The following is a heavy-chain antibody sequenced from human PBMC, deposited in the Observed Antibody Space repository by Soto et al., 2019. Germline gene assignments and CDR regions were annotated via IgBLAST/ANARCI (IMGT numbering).Heavy chain of an antibody. J-gene: IGHJ6*02. Sequence: GASVKVSCKATGFGFTSSAVQWVRQARGQRLEWIGWIVVGSGNTNYAQKFQERVTITRDMSTSTAYMELSSLRSEDTAVYYCAADLGSSWEYYYYYYGMDVWGQGTTVTVSS. CDR2: IVVGSGNT. V-gene: IGHV1-58*01. D-gene: IGHD6-13*01. CDR1: GFGFTSSA. CDR3: AADLGSSWEYYYYYYGMDV.